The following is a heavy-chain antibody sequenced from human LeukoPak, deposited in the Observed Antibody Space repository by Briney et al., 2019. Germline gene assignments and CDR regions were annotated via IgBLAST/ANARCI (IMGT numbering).Heavy chain of an antibody. J-gene: IGHJ4*02. Sequence: GGSLRLSCAASGFTFSSYSMNWVRQAPGKGLEWVSSISSSSSYIYYADSVKGRFTISRDNAKNSLYLQMNSLRAEDTAVYYCARDVGLWVPYYFDYWGQGTLVTVSS. CDR3: ARDVGLWVPYYFDY. CDR1: GFTFSSYS. V-gene: IGHV3-21*01. CDR2: ISSSSSYI. D-gene: IGHD5-18*01.